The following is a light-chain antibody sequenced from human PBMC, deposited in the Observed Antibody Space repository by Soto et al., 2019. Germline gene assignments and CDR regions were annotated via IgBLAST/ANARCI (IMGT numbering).Light chain of an antibody. V-gene: IGKV3-20*01. CDR1: QIISSSY. CDR3: QQYGPSHS. J-gene: IGKJ4*01. CDR2: GAS. Sequence: EIVLTQSPGTLSLAPGERATLSCRASQIISSSYLAWYQQKPGQAPSLLIYGASGRATGIPDRFSGSGSGIDFTLTISRLEPEESAVYYCQQYGPSHSFGGGTKVEI.